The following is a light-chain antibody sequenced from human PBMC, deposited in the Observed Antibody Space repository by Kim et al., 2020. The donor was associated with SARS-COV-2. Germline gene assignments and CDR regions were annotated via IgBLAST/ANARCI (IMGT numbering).Light chain of an antibody. Sequence: QRVTISCSGGSANVGTNHVHWYQQLPGAAPKLLIYKDRQRPSGVPDRFSGSRSGTSASLAISGLQSEDEADYYCATWDDSLSGPVFGGGTQLTVL. CDR1: SANVGTNH. CDR2: KDR. J-gene: IGLJ3*02. CDR3: ATWDDSLSGPV. V-gene: IGLV1-47*01.